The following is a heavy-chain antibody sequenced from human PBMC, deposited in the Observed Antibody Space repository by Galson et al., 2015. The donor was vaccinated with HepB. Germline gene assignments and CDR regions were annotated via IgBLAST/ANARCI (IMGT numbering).Heavy chain of an antibody. Sequence: SVKVSCKASGYTFTSYYMHWVRQAPGQGLEWMGIINPSGGSTSYAQKFQGRVTMTRDTSTSTVYMELSSLRSEDTAVYYCARDLIMVDYDSSGYPPGYWGQGTLVTVSS. CDR2: INPSGGST. V-gene: IGHV1-46*01. J-gene: IGHJ4*02. D-gene: IGHD3-22*01. CDR3: ARDLIMVDYDSSGYPPGY. CDR1: GYTFTSYY.